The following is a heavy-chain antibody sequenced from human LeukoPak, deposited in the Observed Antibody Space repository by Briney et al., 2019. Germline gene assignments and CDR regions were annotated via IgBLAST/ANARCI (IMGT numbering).Heavy chain of an antibody. Sequence: PGGSLRLSCAASGFTFSSYVMSWVRQAPGKGLEWVSTISGNGRNTYYADSVKGRLTISRDNSKITVYLEMNSLRAEDTAVYYCARGRGVYGYWYFDLWGRGTLVTVSS. CDR1: GFTFSSYV. CDR3: ARGRGVYGYWYFDL. D-gene: IGHD2-15*01. J-gene: IGHJ2*01. V-gene: IGHV3-23*01. CDR2: ISGNGRNT.